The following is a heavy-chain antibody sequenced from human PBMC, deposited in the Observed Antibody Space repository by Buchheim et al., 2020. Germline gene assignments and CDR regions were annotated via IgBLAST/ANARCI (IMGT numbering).Heavy chain of an antibody. J-gene: IGHJ5*02. CDR3: ARLTQEVLWFGEFHWFDP. CDR2: IYYSGST. CDR1: GGSISSSSYY. D-gene: IGHD3-10*01. Sequence: QLQLQESGPGLVKPSETLSLTCTVSGGSISSSSYYWGWIRQPPGKGLEWIGSIYYSGSTYYNPSLKSRVTISVDTSKNQFSLKLSSLTAADTAVYYCARLTQEVLWFGEFHWFDPWGQGTL. V-gene: IGHV4-39*01.